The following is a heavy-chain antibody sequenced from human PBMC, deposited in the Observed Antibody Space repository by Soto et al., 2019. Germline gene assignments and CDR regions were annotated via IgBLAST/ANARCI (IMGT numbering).Heavy chain of an antibody. V-gene: IGHV4-4*07. Sequence: SETLSLTCSVSGGYFTGDYSRWIRQPAGKGLKWIGRVFGNGAGTPIYNSLLKSRARMSADPSKRQFSLTLTSVTAADTAVYYCARDLPPYGGRRSPPTGAFEDWGQGIMVTVSS. CDR1: GGYFTGDY. D-gene: IGHD2-15*01. CDR3: ARDLPPYGGRRSPPTGAFED. J-gene: IGHJ4*02. CDR2: VFGNGAGTP.